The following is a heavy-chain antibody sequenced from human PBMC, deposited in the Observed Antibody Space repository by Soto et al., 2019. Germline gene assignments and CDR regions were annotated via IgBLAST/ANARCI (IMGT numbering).Heavy chain of an antibody. V-gene: IGHV4-59*01. CDR1: GGSISSYS. J-gene: IGHJ5*02. CDR2: IYYSGST. CDR3: ARVYSSGWYEGWFDP. Sequence: SQTLSLTCTVSGGSISSYSWSWIRQPPGKGREWIGYIYYSGSTTYNPSLKSRVTIPVDTSKNQSSLKPSSVTAADTAVYYCARVYSSGWYEGWFDPWGQGTLVTVSS. D-gene: IGHD6-19*01.